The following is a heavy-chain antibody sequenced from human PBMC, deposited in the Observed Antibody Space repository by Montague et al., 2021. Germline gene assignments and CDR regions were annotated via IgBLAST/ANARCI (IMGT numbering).Heavy chain of an antibody. CDR3: AGSGGYCSGGRCDTFDY. CDR2: IYDSGST. CDR1: GGSIGSGGFY. V-gene: IGHV4-31*03. D-gene: IGHD2-15*01. J-gene: IGHJ4*02. Sequence: TLSLTCSVSGGSIGSGGFYWSWIRQHPGKGPEWIGSIYDSGSTNYNPSLKSRLTLSRDTSKNQVSLRLTSVTAAETAVYYCAGSGGYCSGGRCDTFDYWGQGTLVTVSS.